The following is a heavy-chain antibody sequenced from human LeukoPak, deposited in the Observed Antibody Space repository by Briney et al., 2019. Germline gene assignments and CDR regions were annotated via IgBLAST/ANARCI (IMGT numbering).Heavy chain of an antibody. Sequence: PSETLSLTCTVSGGSISSSSYYWGWIRQPPGKGLEWIGSIYCSGSTYYNPSLKSRVTISVDTSKNQFSLKLSSVTAADTAVYYCAREVVVVPAAKYRWFDPWGQGTLVTVSS. CDR2: IYCSGST. CDR1: GGSISSSSYY. J-gene: IGHJ5*02. D-gene: IGHD2-2*01. CDR3: AREVVVVPAAKYRWFDP. V-gene: IGHV4-39*02.